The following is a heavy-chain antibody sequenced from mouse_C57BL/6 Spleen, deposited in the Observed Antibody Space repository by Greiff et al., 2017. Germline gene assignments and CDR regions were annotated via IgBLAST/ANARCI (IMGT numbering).Heavy chain of an antibody. CDR3: ARSGDGYYDAMDY. D-gene: IGHD2-3*01. V-gene: IGHV1-47*01. Sequence: VKLVESGAELVKPGASVKMSCKASGYTFTTYPIEWMKQNHGKSLEWIGNFHPYNDDTKYNEKFKGKATLTVEKSSSTVYLELSRLTSDDSAVYYCARSGDGYYDAMDYWGQGTSVTVSS. CDR2: FHPYNDDT. J-gene: IGHJ4*01. CDR1: GYTFTTYP.